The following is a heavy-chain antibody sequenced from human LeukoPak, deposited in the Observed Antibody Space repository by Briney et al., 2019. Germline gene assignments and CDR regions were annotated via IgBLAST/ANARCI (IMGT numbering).Heavy chain of an antibody. J-gene: IGHJ6*03. V-gene: IGHV3-48*03. CDR2: ISSSDSTI. D-gene: IGHD3-10*01. CDR1: GFTFSSYE. CDR3: AKGLMVRGAPLDYYYYMDV. Sequence: GGSLRLSCAASGFTFSSYEMHWVRQAPGKGLEWVSYISSSDSTIYYADSVKGRFTISRDNSKNTLYLQMNSLRAEDTAVYYCAKGLMVRGAPLDYYYYMDVWGKGTTVTISS.